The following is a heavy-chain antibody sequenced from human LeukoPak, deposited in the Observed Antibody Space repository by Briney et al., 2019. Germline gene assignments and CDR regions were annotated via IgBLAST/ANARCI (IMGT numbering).Heavy chain of an antibody. V-gene: IGHV4-59*08. D-gene: IGHD1-14*01. CDR2: IYYSGST. CDR3: ASSDYNWNHIDY. CDR1: GGSISSYY. J-gene: IGHJ4*02. Sequence: SETLSLTCTVTGGSISSYYLSWIRQPPGKGLEWIGYIYYSGSTNYNPSLKSRVTISVDTSKNQFSLKLSSVTAADTAVYYCASSDYNWNHIDYWGQGNLVTVSS.